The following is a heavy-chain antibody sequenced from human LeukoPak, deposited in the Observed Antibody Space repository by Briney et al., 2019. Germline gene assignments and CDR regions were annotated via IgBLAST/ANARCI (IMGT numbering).Heavy chain of an antibody. CDR3: AKVTSGGSCYQSDY. CDR1: GFTFSNYA. CDR2: ISGSGGSP. Sequence: QSGGSLRLSCVASGFTFSNYAMSWVRQAPGKGLEWVSGISGSGGSPYYADSVKGRFTISRDNSKNTLYLQMNSLRAEDTAVYYCAKVTSGGSCYQSDYWGQGTLVIVSS. D-gene: IGHD2-15*01. J-gene: IGHJ4*02. V-gene: IGHV3-23*01.